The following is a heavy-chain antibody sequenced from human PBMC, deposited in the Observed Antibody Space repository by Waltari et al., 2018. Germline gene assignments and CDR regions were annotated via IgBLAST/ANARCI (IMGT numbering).Heavy chain of an antibody. Sequence: QVQLQESGPGLVKPSQTLSLTCTVSGGSLSSGGYYWSWIRQHPGKGLEWIGYIYYSGSTYYNPSLKSRVTISVDTSKNQFSLKLSSVTAADTAVYYCARLSYSYYDFDYWGQGTLVTVSS. V-gene: IGHV4-31*03. CDR2: IYYSGST. D-gene: IGHD5-18*01. CDR1: GGSLSSGGYY. CDR3: ARLSYSYYDFDY. J-gene: IGHJ4*02.